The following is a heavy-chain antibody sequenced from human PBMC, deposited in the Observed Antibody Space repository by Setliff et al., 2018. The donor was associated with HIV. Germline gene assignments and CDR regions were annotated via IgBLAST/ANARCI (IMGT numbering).Heavy chain of an antibody. CDR1: GDSISSANYF. Sequence: ASETLSLTCTVSGDSISSANYFWNWIRQPAGKGLEWIVHIYTTGRTNYNPSLKSRVTISLDTSKNHFFLRLSSVTAADTAVYYCAVATTLDYWGQGTLVTVSS. J-gene: IGHJ4*02. CDR3: AVATTLDY. V-gene: IGHV4-61*09. CDR2: IYTTGRT. D-gene: IGHD1-26*01.